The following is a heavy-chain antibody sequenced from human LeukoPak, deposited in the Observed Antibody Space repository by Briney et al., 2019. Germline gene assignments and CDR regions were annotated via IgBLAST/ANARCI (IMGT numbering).Heavy chain of an antibody. CDR3: AKDFAKYCSGGCDFQD. D-gene: IGHD2-15*01. J-gene: IGHJ1*01. V-gene: IGHV3-30*18. CDR2: ISYDGPNK. CDR1: GFTFSNYA. Sequence: GGSLRLSCAASGFTFSNYAMHWVRQAPGKGLEWVAVISYDGPNKYYADSVKGRFTISRDNSKNTLFLQVNSLRAEDTAVYYCAKDFAKYCSGGCDFQDWGQGTLVTVSS.